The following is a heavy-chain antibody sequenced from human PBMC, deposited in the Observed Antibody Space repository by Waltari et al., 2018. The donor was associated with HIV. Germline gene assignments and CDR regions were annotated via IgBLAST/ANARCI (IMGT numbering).Heavy chain of an antibody. Sequence: QVQLVESGGGVVQPGGSLRLSCAASGFAFNKFAMHWVRQAPGKGLEWVAVISYDGDQYYADSVKGRFTISRDNSKKSLFLQMSSLRPEDSAVYYCAKVAGRSGSYSHYYYGMDVWGQGTTVTVS. V-gene: IGHV3-30*18. CDR2: ISYDGDQ. D-gene: IGHD1-26*01. J-gene: IGHJ6*02. CDR3: AKVAGRSGSYSHYYYGMDV. CDR1: GFAFNKFA.